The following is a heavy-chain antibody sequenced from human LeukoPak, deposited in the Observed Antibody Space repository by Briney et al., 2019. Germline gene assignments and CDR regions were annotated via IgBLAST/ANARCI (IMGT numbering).Heavy chain of an antibody. CDR1: GGTFSSYA. Sequence: ASVKVSCKASGGTFSSYAVSWVRQAPGQGLEWMGGIIAYNRNTNYAQKLQGRVTMTTDTSTSTAYMELRSLRSDDTAVYYCAREGLGFKEFDYWGQGTLVTVSS. D-gene: IGHD2-21*01. CDR3: AREGLGFKEFDY. CDR2: IIAYNRNT. V-gene: IGHV1-18*01. J-gene: IGHJ4*02.